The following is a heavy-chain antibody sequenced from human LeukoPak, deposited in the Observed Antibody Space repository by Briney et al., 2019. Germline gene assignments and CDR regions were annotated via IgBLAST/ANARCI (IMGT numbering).Heavy chain of an antibody. CDR3: ARVPGIVVVPAATARRGMDV. V-gene: IGHV4-34*01. CDR2: INHSGST. D-gene: IGHD2-2*01. Sequence: PSETLSLTCAVYGGSFSGYYWSWIRQPPGKGLEWIGEINHSGSTNYNPSLKSRVTISVDTSKNQFSLKLSSVTAADTAVYYCARVPGIVVVPAATARRGMDVWGQGTTVTVSS. CDR1: GGSFSGYY. J-gene: IGHJ6*02.